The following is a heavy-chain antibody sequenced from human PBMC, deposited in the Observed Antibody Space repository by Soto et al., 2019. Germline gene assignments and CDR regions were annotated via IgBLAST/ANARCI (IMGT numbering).Heavy chain of an antibody. Sequence: QVQLVQSGAEVKKPGSSVKVSCKASGGTFSSYAISWVRQAPGQGLEWMGGIIPIFGTANYAQKFQGRVTITADESTSTAYMELSGLRSEDTAVYYCARVSSVWGSYRDRWFDPWGQGTLVTVSS. V-gene: IGHV1-69*01. CDR2: IIPIFGTA. D-gene: IGHD3-16*02. J-gene: IGHJ5*02. CDR3: ARVSSVWGSYRDRWFDP. CDR1: GGTFSSYA.